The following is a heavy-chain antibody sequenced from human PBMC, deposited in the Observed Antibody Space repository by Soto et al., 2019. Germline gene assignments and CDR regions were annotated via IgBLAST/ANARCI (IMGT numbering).Heavy chain of an antibody. Sequence: GASLKISCKGSGYSFTSYCICWVRQMPGKGLGWMWIVYPCDSDTRYSPSFQGQVTISAVKSFSTAYHQWISLRAAATAAYYCSRQAGPSKKLGDYYYAMDVWGQGTTVTVSS. J-gene: IGHJ6*02. CDR3: SRQAGPSKKLGDYYYAMDV. V-gene: IGHV5-51*01. CDR1: GYSFTSYC. CDR2: VYPCDSDT. D-gene: IGHD3-16*01.